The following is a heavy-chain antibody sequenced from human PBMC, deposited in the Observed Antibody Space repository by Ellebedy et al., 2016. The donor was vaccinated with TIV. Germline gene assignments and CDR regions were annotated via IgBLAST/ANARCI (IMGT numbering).Heavy chain of an antibody. D-gene: IGHD5-18*01. Sequence: MPSETLSLTCAVSGGSISSPTWWSWVRQPPGKGLEWIGEIHHSGSTNYNPSLKSRVTISIDKSNNQFSLKLTSVTAADTAVYYCARQGYRGYSYGATYTPFDYWGQGTLVTVSS. CDR3: ARQGYRGYSYGATYTPFDY. J-gene: IGHJ4*02. V-gene: IGHV4-4*02. CDR1: GGSISSPTW. CDR2: IHHSGST.